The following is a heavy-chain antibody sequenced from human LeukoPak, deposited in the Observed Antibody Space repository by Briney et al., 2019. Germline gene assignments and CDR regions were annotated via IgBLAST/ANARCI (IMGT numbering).Heavy chain of an antibody. V-gene: IGHV4-59*06. CDR3: VAMDWLLYYFDY. D-gene: IGHD3/OR15-3a*01. J-gene: IGHJ4*02. Sequence: PSETLSLTCAVHGGSFSDYYWSWIRQPPGKGLEWIGYIYYSGSTYYNPSLKSRVTISVDTSKNQFSLKLSSVTAADTAVYYCVAMDWLLYYFDYWGQGTLVTVSS. CDR1: GGSFSDYY. CDR2: IYYSGST.